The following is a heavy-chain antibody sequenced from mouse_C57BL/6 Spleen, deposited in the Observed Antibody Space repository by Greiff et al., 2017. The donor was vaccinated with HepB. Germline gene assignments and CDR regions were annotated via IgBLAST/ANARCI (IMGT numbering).Heavy chain of an antibody. CDR1: GFTFSNYW. Sequence: EVKLQESGGGLVQPGGSMKLSCVASGFTFSNYWMNWVRQSPEKGLEWVAQIRLKSDNYATHYAESVKGRFTISRDDSKSSVYLQMNNLRAEDTGIYYCTEGLLLRVATGYAMDYWGQGTSVTVSS. CDR3: TEGLLLRVATGYAMDY. J-gene: IGHJ4*01. V-gene: IGHV6-3*01. CDR2: IRLKSDNYAT. D-gene: IGHD1-1*01.